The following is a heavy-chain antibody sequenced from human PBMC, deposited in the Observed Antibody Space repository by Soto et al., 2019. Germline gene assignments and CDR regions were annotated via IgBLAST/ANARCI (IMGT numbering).Heavy chain of an antibody. CDR2: INHSGST. CDR3: ARVSGIYYYGMDV. J-gene: IGHJ6*02. Sequence: SETLSLTCTVSGGSISSGDYYWSWIRQPPGKGLEWIGEINHSGSTNYNPSLKSRVTISVDTSKNQFSLKLSSVTAADTAVYYCARVSGIYYYGMDVWGQGTTVTVSS. D-gene: IGHD3-10*01. CDR1: GGSISSGDYY. V-gene: IGHV4-39*07.